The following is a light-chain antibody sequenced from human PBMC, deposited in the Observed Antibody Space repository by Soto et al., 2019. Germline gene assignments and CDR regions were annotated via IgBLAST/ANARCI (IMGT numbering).Light chain of an antibody. CDR1: SSNIGSNT. J-gene: IGLJ1*01. Sequence: QSVLTQPPSASGTPGQRVTISCSGSSSNIGSNTVNWYQQLPGTAPKLLIHSNNQRPSGVPDRFSGSKSGTSASLAISGLQSEDEDDYYCAAWDDSLNGLYVFGPGTKVTVL. CDR3: AAWDDSLNGLYV. CDR2: SNN. V-gene: IGLV1-44*01.